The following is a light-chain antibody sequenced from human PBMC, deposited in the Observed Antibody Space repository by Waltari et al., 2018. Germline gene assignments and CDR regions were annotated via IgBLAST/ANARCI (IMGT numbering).Light chain of an antibody. CDR3: QHRGHWPPDAT. Sequence: EIVLTQSPATLSLSPGERATRSCSASQSVRSSLAWYQQKPGQSPRLLIYDASNRATGIPARFSGSGSGTDFTLTISSLEPEDFAVYYCQHRGHWPPDATFGPGTKVDIK. V-gene: IGKV3-11*01. J-gene: IGKJ3*01. CDR2: DAS. CDR1: QSVRSS.